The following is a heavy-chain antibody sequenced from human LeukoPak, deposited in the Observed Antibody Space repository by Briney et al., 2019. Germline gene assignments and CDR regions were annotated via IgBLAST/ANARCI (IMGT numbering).Heavy chain of an antibody. V-gene: IGHV3-53*05. CDR3: ARVWVNSSGYYPFDY. D-gene: IGHD3-22*01. CDR2: IYSGGST. J-gene: IGHJ4*02. CDR1: GFTVSSNY. Sequence: GGSLRLSCAASGFTVSSNYMSWVRQAPGKGLEWVSVIYSGGSTYYADSVKGRFTISRDNSKNTPYLQMNSLRAEDTAVYYCARVWVNSSGYYPFDYWGQGTLVTVSS.